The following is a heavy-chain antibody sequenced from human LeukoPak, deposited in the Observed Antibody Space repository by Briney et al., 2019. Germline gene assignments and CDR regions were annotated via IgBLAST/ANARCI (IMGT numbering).Heavy chain of an antibody. CDR3: ARGPRITIFGVVMANDAFDI. D-gene: IGHD3-3*01. Sequence: ASVKVSCKAAGYTFTGYYMHWVRQAPGQGLEWMGWINPKSGGTVYAQKFQGRVTMTRDTSSSTAYMELSRLRFDDTVVYYCARGPRITIFGVVMANDAFDIWGQGTMVTVSS. CDR2: INPKSGGT. J-gene: IGHJ3*02. V-gene: IGHV1-2*02. CDR1: GYTFTGYY.